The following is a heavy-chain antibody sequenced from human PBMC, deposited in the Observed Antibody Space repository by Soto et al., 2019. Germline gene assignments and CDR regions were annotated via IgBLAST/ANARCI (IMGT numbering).Heavy chain of an antibody. V-gene: IGHV3-30*18. D-gene: IGHD2-15*01. CDR3: AKGASCTGGSCYSHFTH. J-gene: IGHJ4*02. CDR1: GYTFSSYG. Sequence: GGSLRLSCVVSGYTFSSYGMHWGRQAPGKALEWVAVISYDGGNKYYADSVKGRFTISRDNSKNTLYLQMNSLRAEDTAVYYCAKGASCTGGSCYSHFTHWGQGALVTVSS. CDR2: ISYDGGNK.